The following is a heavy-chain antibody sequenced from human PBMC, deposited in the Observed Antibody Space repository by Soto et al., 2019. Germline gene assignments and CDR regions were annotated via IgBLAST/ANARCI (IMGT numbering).Heavy chain of an antibody. Sequence: DSVKVSCKVSGYTLTELSMHWVRQAPGKGLEWMGGFDPEDGETIYAQKFQGRVTMTEDTSTDTAYMELSSLRSEDTAVYYCATDSRYANWNFDYWGQGTLVTVSS. CDR3: ATDSRYANWNFDY. V-gene: IGHV1-24*01. CDR2: FDPEDGET. CDR1: GYTLTELS. D-gene: IGHD1-1*01. J-gene: IGHJ4*02.